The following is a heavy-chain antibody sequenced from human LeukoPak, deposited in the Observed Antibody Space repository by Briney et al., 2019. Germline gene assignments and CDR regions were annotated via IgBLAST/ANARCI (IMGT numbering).Heavy chain of an antibody. V-gene: IGHV4-59*01. J-gene: IGHJ4*02. CDR2: IYYSGST. CDR3: ARGPELIAGSLDY. CDR1: GGSISSYY. D-gene: IGHD6-13*01. Sequence: PSETLSLTCTVSGGSISSYYWSWIRQPPGKGLEWIGYIYYSGSTNYNPSLKSRVTISVDTSKNQFSLKLSSVTAADTAVYYCARGPELIAGSLDYWGQGTLVTVSS.